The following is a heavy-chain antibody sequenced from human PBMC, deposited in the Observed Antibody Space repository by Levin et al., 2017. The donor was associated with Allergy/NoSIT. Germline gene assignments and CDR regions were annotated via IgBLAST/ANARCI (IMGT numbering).Heavy chain of an antibody. D-gene: IGHD4-17*01. J-gene: IGHJ5*02. CDR3: AHSRGGDGDYVDGDRYNNNWFDP. CDR2: IYWDDDK. Sequence: SGPTLVKPTQTLTLTCTFSGFSLSTSGVGVGWIRQPPGKALEWLALIYWDDDKRYSPSLKSRLTITKDTSKNQVVLTLTNMDPVDTATYYCAHSRGGDGDYVDGDRYNNNWFDPWGQGTLVTVSS. V-gene: IGHV2-5*02. CDR1: GFSLSTSGVG.